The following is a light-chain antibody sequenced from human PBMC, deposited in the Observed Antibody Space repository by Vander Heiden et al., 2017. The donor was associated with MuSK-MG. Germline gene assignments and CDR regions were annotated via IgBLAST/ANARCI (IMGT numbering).Light chain of an antibody. CDR3: QQYGSSPIT. CDR1: QSVSSSY. V-gene: IGKV3-20*01. CDR2: GAS. J-gene: IGKJ5*01. Sequence: EIVLTQSPGTLSLSPGERATLYCRASQSVSSSYLAGYQQKPGQAPRLLIYGASSRATVIPERVSGSGSGTDCTLTISRLEPEDFAVYYCQQYGSSPITFGQGTRLEIK.